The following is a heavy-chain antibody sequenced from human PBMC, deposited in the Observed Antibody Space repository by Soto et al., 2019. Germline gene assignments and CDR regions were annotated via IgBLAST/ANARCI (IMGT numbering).Heavy chain of an antibody. Sequence: EEHLVQSGGGLVQPGGSLRLSCAASGFPFSTYWMHWVRQVPGQGLVWVSRINSDGSSTIYADFVKGRFTISRDNAKNTLYLQMNSLRVDDTAIYYCAGGYQEGGQGALVTVSS. D-gene: IGHD5-12*01. CDR2: INSDGSST. V-gene: IGHV3-74*01. CDR3: AGGYQE. J-gene: IGHJ4*02. CDR1: GFPFSTYW.